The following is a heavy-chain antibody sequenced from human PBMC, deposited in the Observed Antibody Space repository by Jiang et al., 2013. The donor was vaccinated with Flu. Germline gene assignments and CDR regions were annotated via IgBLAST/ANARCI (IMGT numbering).Heavy chain of an antibody. CDR2: ISTSGGDT. D-gene: IGHD3-22*01. CDR3: ARGKGYHDSSSYSGYGY. Sequence: QLLESGGGLVQPGGSLRLSCAASGFTFSSYAMSWVRQAPGKGLEWVSTISTSGGDTYYAASVKGRFTISRENAKNSLHLQMNSLRAGDTAVYYCARGKGYHDSSSYSGYGYWGQGTLVTVSS. V-gene: IGHV3-23*01. CDR1: GFTFSSYA. J-gene: IGHJ4*02.